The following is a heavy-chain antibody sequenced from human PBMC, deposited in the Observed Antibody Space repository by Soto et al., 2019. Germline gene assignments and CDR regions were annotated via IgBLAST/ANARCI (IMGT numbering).Heavy chain of an antibody. D-gene: IGHD3-10*01. CDR3: AKNYYGSGGMDV. CDR2: SSWNSGSI. Sequence: PGGSLRPSCAASGFTFDDYAMHWVRQAPGKGLEWGSGSSWNSGSIGYADSVKGRFTISRDNAKNSLYLQMNSLRAEDTALYYCAKNYYGSGGMDVWGQGTTVTVSS. J-gene: IGHJ6*02. CDR1: GFTFDDYA. V-gene: IGHV3-9*01.